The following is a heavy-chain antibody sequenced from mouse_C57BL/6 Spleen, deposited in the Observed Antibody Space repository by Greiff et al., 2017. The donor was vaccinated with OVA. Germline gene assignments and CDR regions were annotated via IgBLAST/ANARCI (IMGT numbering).Heavy chain of an antibody. Sequence: EVMLVESGGGLVKPGGSLKLSCAASGFTFSSYAMSWVRQTPEKRLEWVATISDGGSYTYYPDNVKGRFTISRDNAKNNLYLQMSHLKSEDTAMYYCARENYGKGNFDYWGQGTTLTVSS. D-gene: IGHD1-1*01. V-gene: IGHV5-4*01. CDR1: GFTFSSYA. CDR2: ISDGGSYT. CDR3: ARENYGKGNFDY. J-gene: IGHJ2*01.